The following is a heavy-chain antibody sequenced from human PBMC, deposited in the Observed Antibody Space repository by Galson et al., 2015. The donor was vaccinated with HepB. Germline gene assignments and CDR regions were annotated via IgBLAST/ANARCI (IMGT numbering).Heavy chain of an antibody. V-gene: IGHV3-21*01. CDR1: GFTFSSYS. CDR2: ISSSSSYI. J-gene: IGHJ6*02. Sequence: SLRLSCAASGFTFSSYSMNWVRQAPGKGLEWVSSISSSSSYIYYADSVKGRFTNSRDNARNSLYLQMNSLRAEDTAVYYCASSMGVVGARGDGMDVWGQGTTVTVSS. D-gene: IGHD1-26*01. CDR3: ASSMGVVGARGDGMDV.